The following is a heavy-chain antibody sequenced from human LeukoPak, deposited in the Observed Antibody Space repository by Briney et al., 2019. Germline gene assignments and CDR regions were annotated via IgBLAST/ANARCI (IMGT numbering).Heavy chain of an antibody. CDR2: IYYSGSA. V-gene: IGHV4-59*11. CDR1: GGSISSHY. D-gene: IGHD1-1*01. CDR3: ARDTTGNNWFDP. J-gene: IGHJ5*02. Sequence: SETLSLTCTVSGGSISSHYWSWIRQPPGKTLEWIGYIYYSGSANYNPSLKSRVTISLDTSKNQFSLKLNSVTAADTAVYYCARDTTGNNWFDPWGQGTLVTVSS.